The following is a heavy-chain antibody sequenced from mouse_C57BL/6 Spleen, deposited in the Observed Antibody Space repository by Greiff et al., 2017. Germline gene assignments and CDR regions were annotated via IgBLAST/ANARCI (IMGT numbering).Heavy chain of an antibody. V-gene: IGHV1-54*01. CDR2: INPGSGGT. CDR3: ARSRGD. Sequence: VKLQQSGAELVRPGTSVQVSCKASGYAFTNYLIEWVKQRPGQGLEWIGVINPGSGGTNYNEKFKGKATLTADKSSSTAYMQLSSLTSEDSAVYFCARSRGDWGQGTLVTVSA. J-gene: IGHJ3*01. CDR1: GYAFTNYL.